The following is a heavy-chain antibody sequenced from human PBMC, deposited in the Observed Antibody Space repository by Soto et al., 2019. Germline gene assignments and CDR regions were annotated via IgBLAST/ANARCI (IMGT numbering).Heavy chain of an antibody. D-gene: IGHD5-18*01. J-gene: IGHJ4*02. CDR1: GYAFTGYY. Sequence: ASVKVSCKXSGYAFTGYYIHWVRQAPGQGLEWMGWINPNSGDTNYAQKFQGRVTMTRDTSFSTAYMELSSLRSDDTAVYYCATRYSYVHFWGQGTLVTVSS. V-gene: IGHV1-2*02. CDR2: INPNSGDT. CDR3: ATRYSYVHF.